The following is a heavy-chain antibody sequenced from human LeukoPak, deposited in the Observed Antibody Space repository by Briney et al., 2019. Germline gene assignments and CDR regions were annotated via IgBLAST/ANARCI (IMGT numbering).Heavy chain of an antibody. Sequence: PGGSLRLSCAASGFTVSSNYMSWVRQAPGKGLEWVSVIYSCGSTYYADSVKGRFTISRDNSKNTLYLQMNSLRAEDTAVYYCAKDLMRDRWFGESWGQGTLVTVSS. CDR3: AKDLMRDRWFGES. D-gene: IGHD3-10*01. V-gene: IGHV3-53*01. CDR1: GFTVSSNY. CDR2: IYSCGST. J-gene: IGHJ5*02.